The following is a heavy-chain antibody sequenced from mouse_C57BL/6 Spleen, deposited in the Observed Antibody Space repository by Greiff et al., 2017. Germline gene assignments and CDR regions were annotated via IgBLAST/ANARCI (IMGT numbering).Heavy chain of an antibody. CDR1: GYTFTSYW. D-gene: IGHD2-4*01. V-gene: IGHV1-64*01. Sequence: QVQLQQPGAELVKPGASVKLSCKASGYTFTSYWMHWVKQRPGQGLEWIGMIHPNSGSTNYNEKFKSKATLTVDKSSSTAYMQLSSLTSEDSAVYYCARGLYYDNDRAYYYAMDYWGQGTSVTVSS. CDR3: ARGLYYDNDRAYYYAMDY. J-gene: IGHJ4*01. CDR2: IHPNSGST.